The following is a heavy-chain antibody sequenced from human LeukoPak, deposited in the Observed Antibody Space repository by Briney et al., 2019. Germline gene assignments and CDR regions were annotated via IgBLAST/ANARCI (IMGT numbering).Heavy chain of an antibody. J-gene: IGHJ6*02. CDR2: IYYSGST. Sequence: PSETLSLTCAVSGGSISSGGYSWSWIRQPPGKGLEWIGYIYYSGSTNYNPSLKSRVTISVDTSKNQFSLKLSSVTAADTAVYYCAAIRSPVYYYGMDVWGQGTTVTVSS. V-gene: IGHV4-61*08. CDR1: GGSISSGGYS. CDR3: AAIRSPVYYYGMDV. D-gene: IGHD2-2*02.